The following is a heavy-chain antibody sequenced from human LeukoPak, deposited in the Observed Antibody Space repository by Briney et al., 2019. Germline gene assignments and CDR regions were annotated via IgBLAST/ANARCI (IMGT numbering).Heavy chain of an antibody. CDR1: GYSFTSYW. V-gene: IGHV5-51*01. CDR2: TYPGDSDT. CDR3: AIGSNYYYYYMDV. J-gene: IGHJ6*03. Sequence: GESLKISCKGSGYSFTSYWIGWVRQMPGKGLEWMGITYPGDSDTRYSPSFQGQVTISADKSISTAYLKWSSLKASDTAMYYCAIGSNYYYYYMDVWGKGTTVTVSS. D-gene: IGHD5/OR15-5a*01.